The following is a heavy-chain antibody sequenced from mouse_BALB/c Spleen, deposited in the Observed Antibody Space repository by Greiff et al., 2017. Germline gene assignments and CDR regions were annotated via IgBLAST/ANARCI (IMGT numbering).Heavy chain of an antibody. CDR1: GYTFTSYW. J-gene: IGHJ1*01. D-gene: IGHD2-3*01. V-gene: IGHV1-7*01. CDR2: INPSTGYT. CDR3: ARGGYGYYLYWYFDV. Sequence: VQLKESGAELAKPGASVKMSCKASGYTFTSYWMHWVKQRPGQGLEWIGYINPSTGYTEYNQKFKDKATLTADKSSSTAYMQLSSLTSEDSAVYYCARGGYGYYLYWYFDVWGAGTTVTVSS.